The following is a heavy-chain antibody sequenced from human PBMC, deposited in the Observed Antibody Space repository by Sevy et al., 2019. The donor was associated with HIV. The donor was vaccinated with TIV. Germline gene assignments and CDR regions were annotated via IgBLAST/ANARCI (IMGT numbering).Heavy chain of an antibody. CDR3: AKGGGQYDLGMDV. CDR2: VSSSADTI. J-gene: IGHJ6*02. V-gene: IGHV3-48*03. CDR1: GFTFSSYE. D-gene: IGHD3-3*01. Sequence: GGSLRLSCAASGFTFSSYEMNWVRQAPGKGLEWVSYVSSSADTIYYADSVRGRFTISRDNTKKSLYLQMNSLRAEDTAVYYCAKGGGQYDLGMDVWGQGTTVTVSS.